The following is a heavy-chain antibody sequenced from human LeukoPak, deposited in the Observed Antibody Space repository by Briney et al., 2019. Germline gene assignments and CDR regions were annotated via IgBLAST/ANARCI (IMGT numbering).Heavy chain of an antibody. CDR1: GFTFSSYA. Sequence: AGGSLRLSCAASGFTFSSYAMHWVRQAPGKGLEWVTVIWYDGTNKYYADSVKGRFTISRDNSKNTLFLQMNSLRAEDTAVYYCARAAYDSSGYLTLWGRGTLVTVSS. CDR2: IWYDGTNK. CDR3: ARAAYDSSGYLTL. V-gene: IGHV3-33*08. J-gene: IGHJ4*02. D-gene: IGHD3-22*01.